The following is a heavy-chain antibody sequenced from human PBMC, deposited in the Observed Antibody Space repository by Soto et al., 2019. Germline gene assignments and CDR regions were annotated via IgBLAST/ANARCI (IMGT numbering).Heavy chain of an antibody. J-gene: IGHJ4*02. CDR3: ARDIPRGDGDC. CDR1: GFTFSSHS. V-gene: IGHV3-48*01. CDR2: ISSSSSTI. D-gene: IGHD5-12*01. Sequence: EVQLVESGGGLVQPGGSLRLSCAASGFTFSSHSMNWVRQAPGKGLEWVSYISSSSSTIYYADSVKGRFTISRDIAKNSLPRQTNSRRAEDTAVYCCARDIPRGDGDCWGQGTLVTVSS.